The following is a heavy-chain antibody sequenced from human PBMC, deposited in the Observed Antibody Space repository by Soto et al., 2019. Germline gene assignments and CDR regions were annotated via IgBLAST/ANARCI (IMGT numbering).Heavy chain of an antibody. CDR3: TSGIDVWSGYPSYYLDY. J-gene: IGHJ4*02. D-gene: IGHD3-3*01. Sequence: EVQLVESGGGLVQPGGSLKLSCAASGFIFSDSALHWVRQASGKGLEWVGRIRRKANNYATTYAASVEGRFAISRDDSKNTAYLQMNSLKTEDTAIYYCTSGIDVWSGYPSYYLDYWGQGTLVTVSS. CDR1: GFIFSDSA. V-gene: IGHV3-73*02. CDR2: IRRKANNYAT.